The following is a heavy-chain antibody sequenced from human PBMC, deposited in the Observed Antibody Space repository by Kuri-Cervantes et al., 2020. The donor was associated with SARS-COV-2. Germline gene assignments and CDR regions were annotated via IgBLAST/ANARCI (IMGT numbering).Heavy chain of an antibody. D-gene: IGHD3-10*01. J-gene: IGHJ6*02. CDR2: ISSSGSTI. CDR3: ARGTNLYYGSGSYPAPYYYYGMDV. CDR1: GGSISSS. V-gene: IGHV3-11*01. Sequence: LSLSCAVSGGSISSSNWWSWVRQAPGKGLEWVSYISSSGSTIYYADSVKGRFTISRDNAKNSLYLQMNSLRAEDTAVYYCARGTNLYYGSGSYPAPYYYYGMDVWGQGTTVTVSS.